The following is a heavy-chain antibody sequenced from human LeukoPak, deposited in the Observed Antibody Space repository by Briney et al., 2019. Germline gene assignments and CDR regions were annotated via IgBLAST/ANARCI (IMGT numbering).Heavy chain of an antibody. V-gene: IGHV3-23*01. CDR2: ISGSGGST. J-gene: IGHJ4*02. CDR3: AKVRLMAVARTCYSFDY. D-gene: IGHD6-19*01. CDR1: GFTFSSYA. Sequence: GGSLRLSCAASGFTFSSYAMSWVRQAPGKGLEWVSAISGSGGSTYYADSVKGRFTISRDNSKNTLYLQMNSLRAEDTAVYYCAKVRLMAVARTCYSFDYWGQGTLVTVSS.